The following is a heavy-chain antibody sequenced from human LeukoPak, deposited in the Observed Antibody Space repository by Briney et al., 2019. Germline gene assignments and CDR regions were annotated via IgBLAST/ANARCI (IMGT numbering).Heavy chain of an antibody. CDR3: TKERGSY. CDR1: GFIFSSDE. J-gene: IGHJ4*02. V-gene: IGHV3-48*03. CDR2: ISSSADTI. Sequence: PGGSLRLSCAASGFIFSSDEMTWVRQAPGKGLESVPFISSSADTILYADSVKGRFTISRDNGKNALYLQMNSLRAEDTAVYYCTKERGSYWGQGTLVTVSS.